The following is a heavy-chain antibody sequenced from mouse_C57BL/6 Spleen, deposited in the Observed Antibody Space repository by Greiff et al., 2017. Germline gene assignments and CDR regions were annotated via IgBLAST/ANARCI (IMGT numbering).Heavy chain of an antibody. Sequence: QVQLQQPGAELVKPGASVKLSCKASGYTFTSYWMHWVKQRPGQGLEWIGMIHPNSGSTNYNEKFKSKATLTVDKSSSTAYMQLSSLTSEDSAVYYCARDPYYYGSSYDYAMDYWGQGTSVTVSS. CDR2: IHPNSGST. V-gene: IGHV1-64*01. CDR3: ARDPYYYGSSYDYAMDY. D-gene: IGHD1-1*01. J-gene: IGHJ4*01. CDR1: GYTFTSYW.